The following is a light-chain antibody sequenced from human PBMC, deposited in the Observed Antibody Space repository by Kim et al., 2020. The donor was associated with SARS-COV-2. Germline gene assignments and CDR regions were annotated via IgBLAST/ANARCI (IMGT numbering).Light chain of an antibody. CDR3: QQTYIAPFT. J-gene: IGKJ3*01. V-gene: IGKV1-39*01. CDR1: QTISSH. CDR2: AAS. Sequence: DIQMTQSPSSLSASVGDRATITCRKSQTISSHLNWYHLKPGRAPKLLIYAASTLQGGVPSRFSGSGSETDFTLTISSLQPDDFSTYFCQQTYIAPFTFGRGTKVDIK.